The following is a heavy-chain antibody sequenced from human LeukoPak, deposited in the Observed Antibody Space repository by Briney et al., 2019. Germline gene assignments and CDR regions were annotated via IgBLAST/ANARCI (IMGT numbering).Heavy chain of an antibody. J-gene: IGHJ5*02. V-gene: IGHV1-2*02. D-gene: IGHD4-11*01. CDR3: ARYDYSNYDWFDP. Sequence: GASVKVSCKASGYTFTGYYMHWVRQAPGQGLEWMGWINPNSGGTNYAQKFQGRVTMTRDTSISTAYMELSRLRSDDTAVYYCARYDYSNYDWFDPWGQGTLVTVSS. CDR2: INPNSGGT. CDR1: GYTFTGYY.